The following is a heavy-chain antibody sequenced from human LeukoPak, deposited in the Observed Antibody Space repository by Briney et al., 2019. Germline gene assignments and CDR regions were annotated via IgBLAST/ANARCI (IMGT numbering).Heavy chain of an antibody. Sequence: TSSETLSLTCTISDDSISNNRYFWAWIRQPPGKGLEWIGSINYSGRTYYNPSLKSRLTISVDTSKNQFSLKLSSVTAADTAIYYCARNGDDSSDYYYFDYWGQGTLVTVSS. CDR2: INYSGRT. J-gene: IGHJ4*02. D-gene: IGHD3-22*01. CDR3: ARNGDDSSDYYYFDY. V-gene: IGHV4-39*07. CDR1: DDSISNNRYF.